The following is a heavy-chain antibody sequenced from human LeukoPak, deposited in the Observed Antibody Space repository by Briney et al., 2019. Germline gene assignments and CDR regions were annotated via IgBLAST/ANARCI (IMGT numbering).Heavy chain of an antibody. D-gene: IGHD2-21*02. CDR3: ARLVGGYCGGDCDAFDI. V-gene: IGHV4-4*07. Sequence: SETLSLTCTVSGRSISSYYWSWIRQPAGKGLEWVGRIYTSGSTNYNPSLKSRVTMSVDTSKNQFSLKLSSVTAADTAVYYCARLVGGYCGGDCDAFDIRGQGTMVTVSS. J-gene: IGHJ3*02. CDR2: IYTSGST. CDR1: GRSISSYY.